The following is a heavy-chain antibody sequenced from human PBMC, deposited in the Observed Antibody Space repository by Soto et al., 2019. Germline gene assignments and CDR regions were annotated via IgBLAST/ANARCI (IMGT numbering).Heavy chain of an antibody. J-gene: IGHJ4*02. CDR3: ASGRGYDILTGYYPYFDY. V-gene: IGHV3-30*03. Sequence: GGSLRLSCAVSGFTFSSYGMHWVRQAPGKGLEWVAHISYDGSNEHYADSVKGRFTISRDNAKKSLYLQMNSLTAEDTALYYCASGRGYDILTGYYPYFDYWGQGTLVTVSS. CDR1: GFTFSSYG. D-gene: IGHD3-9*01. CDR2: ISYDGSNE.